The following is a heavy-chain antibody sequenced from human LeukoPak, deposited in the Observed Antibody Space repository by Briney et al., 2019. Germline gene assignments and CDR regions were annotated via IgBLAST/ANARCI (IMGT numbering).Heavy chain of an antibody. CDR1: GFTFSSYE. V-gene: IGHV3-48*01. CDR2: ISSSSSTI. CDR3: ARVEMATIGY. D-gene: IGHD5-24*01. J-gene: IGHJ4*02. Sequence: PGGSLRLSCAASGFTFSSYEMNWVRRAPGRGLEWVSYISSSSSTIYYADSVKGRFTISRDNAKNSLYLQMNSLRAEDTAVYYCARVEMATIGYWGQGTLVTVSS.